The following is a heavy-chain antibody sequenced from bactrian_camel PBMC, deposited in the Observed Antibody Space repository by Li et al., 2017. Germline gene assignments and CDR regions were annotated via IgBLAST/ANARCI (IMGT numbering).Heavy chain of an antibody. CDR3: ATDGGLVELVSCTSVDFEFGY. CDR2: IDSDGRT. D-gene: IGHD7*01. J-gene: IGHJ6*01. Sequence: SVQAGGSLRLSCVVSGYRYSTYCMGWFRQVPGNEREPLASIDSDGRTSVADSVKGRFTISRDDANNALYLQMSSLKPEDSAMYYCATDGGLVELVSCTSVDFEFGYWGQGTQVTVS. CDR1: GYRYSTYC. V-gene: IGHV3S57*01.